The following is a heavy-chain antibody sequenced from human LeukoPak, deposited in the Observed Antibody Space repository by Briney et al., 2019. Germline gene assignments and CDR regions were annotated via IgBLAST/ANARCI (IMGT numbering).Heavy chain of an antibody. V-gene: IGHV4-30-4*01. CDR1: GGSSRSGDYF. CDR2: IHYSGNT. CDR3: ARENNDYGGKKAFHY. D-gene: IGHD4-23*01. J-gene: IGHJ4*02. Sequence: SETLSLTCAVSGGSSRSGDYFWSWIRQPSGKGLEWIGHIHYSGNTYYNPSLKSRVSISVDTSKNQFSLKLSSVTAADTAVYYCARENNDYGGKKAFHYWGQGTLVTVSS.